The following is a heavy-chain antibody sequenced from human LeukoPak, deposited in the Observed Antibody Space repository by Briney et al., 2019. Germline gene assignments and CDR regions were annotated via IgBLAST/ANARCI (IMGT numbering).Heavy chain of an antibody. CDR3: ARRGWQLVLDY. V-gene: IGHV4-39*01. CDR2: IYYSGST. D-gene: IGHD6-6*01. Sequence: SETLSLTCTVSGGSISSSSYYWGWIRQPPGKGLEWIGSIYYSGSTYYNPSLKSRVTISVDTSKNQFSLKLSSVTAADTAVYYCARRGWQLVLDYWGQGTLVTVSS. J-gene: IGHJ4*02. CDR1: GGSISSSSYY.